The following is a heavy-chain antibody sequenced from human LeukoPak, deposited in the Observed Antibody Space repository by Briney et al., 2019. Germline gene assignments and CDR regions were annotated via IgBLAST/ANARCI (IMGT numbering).Heavy chain of an antibody. CDR3: ARDGTAAGLYFDL. Sequence: GGSLRLSCAFSGFTFSDYWMNWVRQARGKGLEWVASINQNGGEKSYADSVKGRFTISRDNPKNSLYLQMSSLRAEDTAVYYCARDGTAAGLYFDLWGQGTLVTVSS. V-gene: IGHV3-7*01. CDR2: INQNGGEK. CDR1: GFTFSDYW. J-gene: IGHJ4*01. D-gene: IGHD6-13*01.